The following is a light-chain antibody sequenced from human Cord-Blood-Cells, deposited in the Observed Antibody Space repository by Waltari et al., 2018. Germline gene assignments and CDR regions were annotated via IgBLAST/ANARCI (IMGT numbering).Light chain of an antibody. Sequence: QSALTQPASVSGSPGQSITIYCTGTSSDVGGYNYVSWYQQHPGKAPKLMIYDVSNRPSGVSTRFSGSKSGNTASLTISGLQAEDEADYYCSSYTSSSSYVFGTGTKVTVL. J-gene: IGLJ1*01. CDR1: SSDVGGYNY. V-gene: IGLV2-14*03. CDR3: SSYTSSSSYV. CDR2: DVS.